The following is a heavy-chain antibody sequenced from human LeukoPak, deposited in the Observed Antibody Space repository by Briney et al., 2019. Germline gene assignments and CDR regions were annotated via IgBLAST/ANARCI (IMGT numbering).Heavy chain of an antibody. CDR2: ISGCGSDI. D-gene: IGHD1/OR15-1a*01. CDR1: GFTFSSYE. Sequence: GGSLRLSCAASGFTFSSYEMNWVRQAAGKELEWLSYISGCGSDINYADSVKGRFTVSRDNAKSALYLQMNSLGVEDTAIYYCATKAREAPEWGQGTLVTVSS. CDR3: ATKAREAPE. V-gene: IGHV3-48*03. J-gene: IGHJ4*01.